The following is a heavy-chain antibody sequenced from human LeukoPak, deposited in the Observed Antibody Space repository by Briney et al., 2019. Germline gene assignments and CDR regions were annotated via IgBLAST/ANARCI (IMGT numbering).Heavy chain of an antibody. Sequence: GGSLRLSCAASGFAFSNYWMHWVRQAPGKGLEWVSYISSSSSTIYYADSVKGRFTISRDNAKNSLYLQMNSLRAEDTAVYYCARGTEDYYDSSGYPFDYWGQGTLVTVSS. CDR1: GFAFSNYW. D-gene: IGHD3-22*01. CDR3: ARGTEDYYDSSGYPFDY. V-gene: IGHV3-48*04. J-gene: IGHJ4*02. CDR2: ISSSSSTI.